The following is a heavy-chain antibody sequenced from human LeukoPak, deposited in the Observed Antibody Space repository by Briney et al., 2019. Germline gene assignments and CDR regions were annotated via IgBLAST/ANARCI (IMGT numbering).Heavy chain of an antibody. V-gene: IGHV4-61*05. CDR3: ARATYSSGWYADHNWFDP. CDR2: IYYSGST. CDR1: GGSISSSSDY. J-gene: IGHJ5*02. Sequence: KPSETLSLTCTVSGGSISSSSDYWGWIRQPPGKGLEWIGYIYYSGSTNYNPSLKSRVTISVDTSKNQFSLKLSSVTAADTAVYYCARATYSSGWYADHNWFDPWGQGTLVTVSS. D-gene: IGHD6-19*01.